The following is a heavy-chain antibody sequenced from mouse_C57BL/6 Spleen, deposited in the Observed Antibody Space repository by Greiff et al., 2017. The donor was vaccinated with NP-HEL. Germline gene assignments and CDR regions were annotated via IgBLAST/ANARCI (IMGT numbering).Heavy chain of an antibody. J-gene: IGHJ1*03. CDR1: GYTFTSYG. CDR2: IYPRSGNT. Sequence: QVQLQQSGAELARPGASVKLSCKASGYTFTSYGISWVKQRTGQGLEWIGEIYPRSGNTYYNEKFKGKATLTADKSSSTAYMELRSLTSEDSAVYFWAELGGDRDWYFDVWGTGTTVTVSS. V-gene: IGHV1-81*01. D-gene: IGHD4-1*01. CDR3: AELGGDRDWYFDV.